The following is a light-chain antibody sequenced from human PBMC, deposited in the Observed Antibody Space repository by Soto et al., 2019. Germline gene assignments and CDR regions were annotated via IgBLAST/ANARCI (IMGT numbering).Light chain of an antibody. Sequence: EIVMTQSPAPLSVSPGERATLSCRASQSVSSNLAWYPQKPGQAPRLLIYGASTRGSGIPARFSGSGSGTEFTLTISGLPSEDFAVYYCQQYNNWPRTFGQGTKLEIK. CDR1: QSVSSN. V-gene: IGKV3-15*01. J-gene: IGKJ2*01. CDR2: GAS. CDR3: QQYNNWPRT.